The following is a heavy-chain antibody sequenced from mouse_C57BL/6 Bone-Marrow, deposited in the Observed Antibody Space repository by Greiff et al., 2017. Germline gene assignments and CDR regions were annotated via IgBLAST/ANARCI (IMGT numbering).Heavy chain of an antibody. J-gene: IGHJ4*01. D-gene: IGHD1-3*01. Sequence: QVQLQQPGAELVKPGASVKMSCKASGYTFTSYWINWVKQRPGQGLEWIGDIYPGSGSTNYNEKFKSKATLTVDTSSSTAYMQLSSLTSEDSAVYYCARCLTFYYAMDYWGQGTSVTVSS. CDR1: GYTFTSYW. CDR2: IYPGSGST. CDR3: ARCLTFYYAMDY. V-gene: IGHV1-55*01.